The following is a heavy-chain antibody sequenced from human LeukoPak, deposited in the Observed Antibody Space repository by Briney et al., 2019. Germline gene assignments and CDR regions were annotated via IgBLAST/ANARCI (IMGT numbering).Heavy chain of an antibody. CDR3: AREVVPAAPHFDD. J-gene: IGHJ4*02. CDR2: INPNSGGT. CDR1: GYTFTGYY. V-gene: IGHV1-2*02. Sequence: ASVKVSCKASGYTFTGYYMHWVRQAPGQGLEWMGWINPNSGGTNYAQKFQGRVTMTRDTSISTAHMELIRLRSDDTAVYYCAREVVPAAPHFDDWGQGTLVTVSS. D-gene: IGHD2-2*01.